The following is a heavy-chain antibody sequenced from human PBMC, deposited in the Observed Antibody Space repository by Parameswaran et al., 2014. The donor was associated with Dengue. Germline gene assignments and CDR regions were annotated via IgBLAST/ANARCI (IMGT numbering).Heavy chain of an antibody. CDR2: IYYSGST. J-gene: IGHJ6*02. CDR1: GGSISSYY. CDR3: ARGIVVVPAAHWDNYYYYYGMDV. Sequence: LSCTVSGGSISSYYWSWIRQPPGKGLEWIGYIYYSGSTNYNPSLKSRVTISVDTSKNQFSLKLSSVTAADTAVYYCARGIVVVPAAHWDNYYYYYGMDVWGQGTTVTVSS. D-gene: IGHD2-2*01. V-gene: IGHV4-59*01.